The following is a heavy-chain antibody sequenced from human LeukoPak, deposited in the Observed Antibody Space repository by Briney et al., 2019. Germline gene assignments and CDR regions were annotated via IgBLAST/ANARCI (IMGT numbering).Heavy chain of an antibody. J-gene: IGHJ4*02. D-gene: IGHD6-13*01. V-gene: IGHV1-46*01. CDR2: INPSGGST. CDR3: ARDVNPTRYSSSWLFDY. CDR1: GYTFTSYY. Sequence: GASVKVSCKASGYTFTSYYMHLVRQAPGQGLEWMGIINPSGGSTSYAQKFQGRVTMTRDTSTSTVYMELSSLRSEDTAVYYCARDVNPTRYSSSWLFDYWGQGTLVTVSS.